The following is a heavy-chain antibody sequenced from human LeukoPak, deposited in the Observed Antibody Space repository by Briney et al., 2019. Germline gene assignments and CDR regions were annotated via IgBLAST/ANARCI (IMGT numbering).Heavy chain of an antibody. D-gene: IGHD2-15*01. Sequence: GGSLRLSCAASGFTFSSYAMSWVRQAPGKGLEWVSAISGSGGSTYYADSVKGRFIISSDNSKNTLYLQMNSLRAEDTAVYYCAKDLCSGGSCYVADYWGQGTLVTVSS. CDR3: AKDLCSGGSCYVADY. J-gene: IGHJ4*02. CDR2: ISGSGGST. CDR1: GFTFSSYA. V-gene: IGHV3-23*01.